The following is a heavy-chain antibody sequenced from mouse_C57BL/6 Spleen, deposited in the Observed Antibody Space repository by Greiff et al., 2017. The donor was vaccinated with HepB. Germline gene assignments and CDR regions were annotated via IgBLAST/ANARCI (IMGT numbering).Heavy chain of an antibody. CDR2: ISYDGSN. Sequence: EVQLQQSGPGLVKPSQSLSLTCSVTGYSITSGYYWNWIRQFPGNKLEWMGYISYDGSNNYNPSLKNRISITRDTSKNQFFLKLNSVTTEDTATYYCARVLSYYSNYEFAYWGQGTLVTVSA. J-gene: IGHJ3*01. D-gene: IGHD2-5*01. V-gene: IGHV3-6*01. CDR3: ARVLSYYSNYEFAY. CDR1: GYSITSGYY.